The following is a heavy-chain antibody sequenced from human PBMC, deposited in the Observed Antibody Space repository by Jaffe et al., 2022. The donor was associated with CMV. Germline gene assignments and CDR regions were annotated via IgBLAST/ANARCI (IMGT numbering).Heavy chain of an antibody. CDR3: ASGIAAADTGGYYYYMDV. CDR1: GYTFTSYG. V-gene: IGHV1-18*04. CDR2: ISAYNGNT. Sequence: QVQLVQSGAEVKKPGASVKVSCKASGYTFTSYGISWVRQAPGQGLEWMGWISAYNGNTNYAQKLQGRVTMTTDTSTSTAYMELRSLRSDDTAVYYCASGIAAADTGGYYYYMDVWGKGTTVTVSS. J-gene: IGHJ6*03. D-gene: IGHD6-13*01.